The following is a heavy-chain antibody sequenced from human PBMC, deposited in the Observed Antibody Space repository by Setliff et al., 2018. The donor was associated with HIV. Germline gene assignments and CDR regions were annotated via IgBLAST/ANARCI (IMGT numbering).Heavy chain of an antibody. CDR3: VRGVQSPPHYSYYYMDV. D-gene: IGHD3-3*01. Sequence: SVKVSCKASGGTFSSYAISWVRQAPGQGLDWMGRIIPVLGVANYAQRFQGKVTITADKSTSTAYMELTSLRFDDAAMYYCVRGVQSPPHYSYYYMDVWGEGTMVTVSS. CDR1: GGTFSSYA. CDR2: IIPVLGVA. J-gene: IGHJ6*03. V-gene: IGHV1-69*04.